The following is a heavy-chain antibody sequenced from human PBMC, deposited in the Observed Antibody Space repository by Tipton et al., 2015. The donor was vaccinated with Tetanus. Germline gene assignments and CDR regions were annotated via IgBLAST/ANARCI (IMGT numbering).Heavy chain of an antibody. D-gene: IGHD3-3*01. CDR1: GGSISSYF. CDR3: ARIYDFWGGYYSDH. J-gene: IGHJ4*02. V-gene: IGHV4-59*08. Sequence: TLSLTCSVSGGSISSYFWSWIRQSPGQGLEWIGLIYYSGSTSYNPSLKSRVTISVDTSKNQFSLKLSSVTAADTAVYYCARIYDFWGGYYSDHWGQGTLVTVSS. CDR2: IYYSGST.